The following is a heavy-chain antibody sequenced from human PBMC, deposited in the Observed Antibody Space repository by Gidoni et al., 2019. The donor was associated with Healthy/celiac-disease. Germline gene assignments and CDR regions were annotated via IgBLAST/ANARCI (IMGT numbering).Heavy chain of an antibody. CDR1: GYTFTGYY. CDR3: ARDFFPPSGATIPGI. CDR2: INPNSGGT. J-gene: IGHJ4*02. Sequence: QVQLVQSGAEVKKPGASVKFSCKASGYTFTGYYMHWVRQAPGQGLEWMGWINPNSGGTNYAQKFQGRVTITRDTSISTAYMELSRLRSDDTAVYYCARDFFPPSGATIPGIWGQGTLVTVSS. D-gene: IGHD5-12*01. V-gene: IGHV1-2*02.